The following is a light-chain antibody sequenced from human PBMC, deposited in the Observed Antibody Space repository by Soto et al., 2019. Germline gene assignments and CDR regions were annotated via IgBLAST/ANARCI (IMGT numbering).Light chain of an antibody. V-gene: IGKV3-15*01. J-gene: IGKJ1*01. CDR2: GAS. CDR3: QQYNTWLWT. Sequence: EVVMTQSPATLSVSPGERATLSCRASQSVNANLAWYQQKPGQAPRLLIHGASNRATGIPARFSGSGFGTEVILTISSLQSEDFAGYYCQQYNTWLWTFGQGTKVEIK. CDR1: QSVNAN.